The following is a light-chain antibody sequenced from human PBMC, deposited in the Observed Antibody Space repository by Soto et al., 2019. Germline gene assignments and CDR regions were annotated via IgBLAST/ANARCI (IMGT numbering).Light chain of an antibody. Sequence: DIQMTQSPSSLSASVGDRVTITCRASQSISSYLNWYQQKPGKAPKLLIYAASSLQSGVPSRFSGSGSGTDFTLTISSLQAEDVAVYYCQQYYNTPPYTFGQGTKLEIK. CDR3: QQYYNTPPYT. V-gene: IGKV1-39*01. CDR2: AAS. J-gene: IGKJ2*01. CDR1: QSISSY.